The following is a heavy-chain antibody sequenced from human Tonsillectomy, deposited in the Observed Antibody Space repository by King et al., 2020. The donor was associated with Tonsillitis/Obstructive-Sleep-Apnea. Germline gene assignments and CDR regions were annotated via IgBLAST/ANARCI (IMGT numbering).Heavy chain of an antibody. D-gene: IGHD4-11*01. CDR2: IYYDGTT. CDR3: ARHXDYTKSXYYCMXV. CDR1: GGSTGSSSYY. J-gene: IGHJ6*03. Sequence: QLQESGPGLVKPSETLSLTCTVSGGSTGSSSYYWGWIRQSPGKGLEWIGSIYYDGTTYYTPSLKSRVTISVDTSKNQFSLRLTSVTAADTAVYYCARHXDYTKSXYYCMXVWGXGTTVTVSS. V-gene: IGHV4-39*01.